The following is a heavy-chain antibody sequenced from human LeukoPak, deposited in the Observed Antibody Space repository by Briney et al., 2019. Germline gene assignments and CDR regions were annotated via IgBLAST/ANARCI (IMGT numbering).Heavy chain of an antibody. Sequence: GGSLRLSCAASGFTFSSYCMSWVRQAPGKGLEWVANIKQDGSEKYYVDSVKGRFTISRDNAKNSLYLQMNSLRAEDMAVYYCARGGRSSGYYAYYFDYWGKGTLVTVSS. J-gene: IGHJ4*02. D-gene: IGHD3-22*01. CDR1: GFTFSSYC. CDR2: IKQDGSEK. V-gene: IGHV3-7*01. CDR3: ARGGRSSGYYAYYFDY.